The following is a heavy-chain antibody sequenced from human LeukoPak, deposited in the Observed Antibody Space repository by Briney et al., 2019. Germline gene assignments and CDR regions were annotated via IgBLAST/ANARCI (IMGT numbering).Heavy chain of an antibody. V-gene: IGHV3-23*01. CDR2: ISGSGGST. D-gene: IGHD5-18*01. CDR3: AKGPGGYSYPKVNYFDY. CDR1: GFTFSSYA. J-gene: IGHJ4*02. Sequence: GGSLRLSCAASGFTFSSYAMSWVRQAPGKGLEWVSAISGSGGSTYYADSVKGRFTISRDNSKNTLYLQMNSLRAEDTAVYYCAKGPGGYSYPKVNYFDYWGQGTLVTASS.